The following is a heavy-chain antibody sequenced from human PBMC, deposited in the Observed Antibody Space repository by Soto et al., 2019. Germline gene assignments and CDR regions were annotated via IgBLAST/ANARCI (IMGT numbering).Heavy chain of an antibody. D-gene: IGHD6-6*01. CDR2: IIPIFGTA. Sequence: ASVKVSCKASGGTFSSYAISWVRQAPGQGLEWMGGIIPIFGTANYAQKFQGRVTITADESTSTAYMELSSLRSEDTAVYYCARGSPSQPPYSSSSTWGQGTLVTVSS. V-gene: IGHV1-69*13. CDR1: GGTFSSYA. J-gene: IGHJ5*02. CDR3: ARGSPSQPPYSSSST.